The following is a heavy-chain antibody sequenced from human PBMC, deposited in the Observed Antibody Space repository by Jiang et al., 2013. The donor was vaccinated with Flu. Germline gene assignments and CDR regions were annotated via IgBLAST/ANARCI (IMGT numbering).Heavy chain of an antibody. CDR3: ARDHRSGGRYYYYYGMDV. CDR2: TYYRSKWYN. Sequence: SQTLSLTCAISGDSVSSNSAAWNWIRQSPSRGLEWLGRTYYRSKWYNDYAVSVKSRITINPDTSKNQFSLQLNSVTPEDTAVYYCARDHRSGGRYYYYYGMDVWGQGTTVTVSS. J-gene: IGHJ6*02. V-gene: IGHV6-1*01. D-gene: IGHD2-15*01. CDR1: GDSVSSNSAA.